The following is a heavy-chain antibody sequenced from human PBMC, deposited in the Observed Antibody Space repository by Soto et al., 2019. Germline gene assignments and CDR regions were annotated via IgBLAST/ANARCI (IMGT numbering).Heavy chain of an antibody. D-gene: IGHD1-26*01. CDR2: INAGNGNT. CDR3: ARLFGGSYFAYFDY. J-gene: IGHJ4*02. V-gene: IGHV1-3*01. Sequence: ASVKVSCKASGYTFSNYAIQWVRQAPGQRLEWMGWINAGNGNTKYSQKFQGRLTITRDTSASTAYMELNSLRSEDTAVYYCARLFGGSYFAYFDYWGQGTLVTVSS. CDR1: GYTFSNYA.